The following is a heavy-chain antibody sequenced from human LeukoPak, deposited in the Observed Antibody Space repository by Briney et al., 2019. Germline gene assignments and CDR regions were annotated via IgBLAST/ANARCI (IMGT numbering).Heavy chain of an antibody. CDR3: ARGRPGAYDV. V-gene: IGHV3-21*01. J-gene: IGHJ6*04. D-gene: IGHD2-21*01. Sequence: GGSLRLSCADSGFTFSSYSMNWVRQAPGKGLEWVSSISSSSSYIYYADSVKGGFTISRDNAKNSLYLQMNSLRAEDTAVYYCARGRPGAYDVWGKGTTVTVSS. CDR1: GFTFSSYS. CDR2: ISSSSSYI.